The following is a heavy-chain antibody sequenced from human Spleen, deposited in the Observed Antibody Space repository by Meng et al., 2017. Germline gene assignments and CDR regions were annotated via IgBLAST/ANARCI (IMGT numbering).Heavy chain of an antibody. J-gene: IGHJ4*02. CDR3: AKGSMVRGVILYYFDY. V-gene: IGHV3-9*03. D-gene: IGHD3-10*01. Sequence: SLKISCAASGFTFDDYAMHWVRQAPGKGQEWVSGISWNSGSIGYADSVKGRFTISRDNAKNSLYLQMNSLRAEDMALYYCAKGSMVRGVILYYFDYWGQGTLVTVSS. CDR1: GFTFDDYA. CDR2: ISWNSGSI.